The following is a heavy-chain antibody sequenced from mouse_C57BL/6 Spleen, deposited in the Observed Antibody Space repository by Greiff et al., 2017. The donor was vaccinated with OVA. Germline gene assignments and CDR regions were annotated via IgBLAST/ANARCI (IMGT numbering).Heavy chain of an antibody. Sequence: QVQLQQSGPELVKPGASVKISCKASGYAFSSSWMNWVKQRPGKGLEWIGRIYPGDGDTNYNGKFKGKATLTADKSSSTAYMQLSSLTSEDSAVYCCATQTELRLYYFDDWGQGTTLTVSS. CDR2: IYPGDGDT. D-gene: IGHD3-2*02. CDR3: ATQTELRLYYFDD. CDR1: GYAFSSSW. V-gene: IGHV1-82*01. J-gene: IGHJ2*01.